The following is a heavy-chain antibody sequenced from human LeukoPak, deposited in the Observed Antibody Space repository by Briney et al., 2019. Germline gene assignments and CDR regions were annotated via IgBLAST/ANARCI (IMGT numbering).Heavy chain of an antibody. CDR1: GGSFSGYY. CDR3: ARTHVLRYFRRGMDG. CDR2: INHSGST. V-gene: IGHV4-34*01. D-gene: IGHD3-9*01. J-gene: IGHJ6*04. Sequence: SETLSLTCAVYGGSFSGYYWSWIRQPPGKGLEWIGEINHSGSTNYNPSLKSRVTISVDTSKNQFSLKLSSVTAADTAVYYCARTHVLRYFRRGMDGWGKGTTVTVSS.